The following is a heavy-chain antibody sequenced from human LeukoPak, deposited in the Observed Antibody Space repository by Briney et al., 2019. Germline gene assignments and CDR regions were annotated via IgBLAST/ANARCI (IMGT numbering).Heavy chain of an antibody. J-gene: IGHJ4*02. D-gene: IGHD1-26*01. CDR3: ARVWELSFAH. V-gene: IGHV3-53*01. CDR1: GGSISSYY. Sequence: PSETLSLTCTVSGGSISSYYWSWVRQAPGKGLEWVAISYSEEWVAISYSGGTSQYAESVKGRFTISRDNSRNTLSLQMNSLRAEDTALYYCARVWELSFAHWGQGTLVTVSS. CDR2: SYSEEWVAISYSGGTS.